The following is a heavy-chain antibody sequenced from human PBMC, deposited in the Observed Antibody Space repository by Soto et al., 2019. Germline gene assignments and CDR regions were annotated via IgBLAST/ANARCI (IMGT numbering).Heavy chain of an antibody. J-gene: IGHJ5*02. D-gene: IGHD6-6*01. CDR2: NRWNGEAV. Sequence: LRLSCSASGFTFEDFAMHWVRRVPGKGLEWVAGNRWNGEAVGYAASVKGRCTSSRDNAKKLLFLQMNSLRVDDTALYYCVKDGEAASPGWFDTWGQGTQVTV. CDR1: GFTFEDFA. V-gene: IGHV3-9*01. CDR3: VKDGEAASPGWFDT.